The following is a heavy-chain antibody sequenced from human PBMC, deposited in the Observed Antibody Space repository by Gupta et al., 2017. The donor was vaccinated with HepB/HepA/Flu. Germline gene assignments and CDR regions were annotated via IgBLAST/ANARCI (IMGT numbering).Heavy chain of an antibody. CDR3: SSGRFDN. CDR2: IKTMTEGGTT. V-gene: IGHV3-15*01. J-gene: IGHJ4*02. CDR1: GLTLNTAR. Sequence: EVQLVESGVGLVQPGRSLRPSCAISGLTLNTARLPWLRPAPGKGLEWVGRIKTMTEGGTTDYAAPVKGRFTISRDDSKSTLSLQMDSLKSEDTAVYYCSSGRFDNWGQGTLVTVSS.